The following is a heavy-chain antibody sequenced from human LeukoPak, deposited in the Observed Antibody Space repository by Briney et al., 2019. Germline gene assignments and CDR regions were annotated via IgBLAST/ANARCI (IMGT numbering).Heavy chain of an antibody. J-gene: IGHJ3*02. Sequence: SEALSLTCAVYGGSFSGYYWSWIRQPPGKGLEWIGEINHSGSTNYNPSLKSRVTISVDTSKNQFSLKLSSVTAADTAVYYCAREDSSGVWVAAFDIWGQGTMVTVSS. D-gene: IGHD3-22*01. CDR2: INHSGST. V-gene: IGHV4-34*01. CDR1: GGSFSGYY. CDR3: AREDSSGVWVAAFDI.